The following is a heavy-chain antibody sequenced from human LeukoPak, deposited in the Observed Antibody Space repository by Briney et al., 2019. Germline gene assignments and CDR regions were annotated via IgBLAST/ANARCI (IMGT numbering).Heavy chain of an antibody. J-gene: IGHJ6*03. V-gene: IGHV4-39*01. Sequence: PSETLSLTCTVSGGSIGSSSYYWGWIRQPPGKGLAWIGSIYYSGSTYYNPSLKSRVTISVDTSKNQFSLKLSSVTAADTAVYYCARGPPNVPYYYYYMDVWGKGTTVTVSS. CDR3: ARGPPNVPYYYYYMDV. CDR1: GGSIGSSSYY. CDR2: IYYSGST.